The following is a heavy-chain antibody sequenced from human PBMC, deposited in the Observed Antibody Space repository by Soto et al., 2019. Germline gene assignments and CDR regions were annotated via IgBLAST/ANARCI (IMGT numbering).Heavy chain of an antibody. J-gene: IGHJ4*02. CDR2: IYSGGST. CDR3: ARDPYY. V-gene: IGHV3-66*01. Sequence: PGESLKISCAVSGLTVNSNYMSWVRQAPGKGLEWVSVIYSGGSTYYADSVKGRFTISRDNSKNTLYLQMNSLRAEDTAVYYCARDPYYWGQGTLVTVSS. CDR1: GLTVNSNY.